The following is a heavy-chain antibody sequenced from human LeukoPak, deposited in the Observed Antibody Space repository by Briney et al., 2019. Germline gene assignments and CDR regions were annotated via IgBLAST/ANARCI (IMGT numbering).Heavy chain of an antibody. CDR1: GFTFSSYA. V-gene: IGHV3-33*08. Sequence: GGSLRLSCAASGFTFSSYAMSWVRQAPGKGLEWVAVIWYDGSNKYYADSVKGRFTISRDNSKNTLYLQMNSLRAEDTAVYYCARDDRVGATAFDYWGQGTLVTVSS. J-gene: IGHJ4*02. D-gene: IGHD1-26*01. CDR2: IWYDGSNK. CDR3: ARDDRVGATAFDY.